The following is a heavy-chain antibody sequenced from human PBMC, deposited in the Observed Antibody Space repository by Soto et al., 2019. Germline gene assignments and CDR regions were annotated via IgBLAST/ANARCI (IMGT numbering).Heavy chain of an antibody. CDR3: ARGGGYSGYDDNWFDP. J-gene: IGHJ5*02. CDR2: IIPSVGTA. Sequence: QVQLVQSGAEVKKPGSSVKVSCKTSGGTFSSYAISWVRQAPGPGLEWMGGIIPSVGTANYAQKFQGRVTITADESTSTDYMELSSLRSEDTAVYYCARGGGYSGYDDNWFDPWGQGTLVTVSS. CDR1: GGTFSSYA. V-gene: IGHV1-69*01. D-gene: IGHD5-12*01.